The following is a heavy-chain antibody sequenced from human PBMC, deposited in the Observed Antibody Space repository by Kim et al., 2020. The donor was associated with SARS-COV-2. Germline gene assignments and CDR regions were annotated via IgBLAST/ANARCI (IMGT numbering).Heavy chain of an antibody. Sequence: GGSLRLSCAASGFTFSNYAMSWVRQAPGKGLEWVSSISGSGGSTYFADSVKGRFTISRDTSKNTLYLQMNSLRAEDTALYYCAKDQRHSVAATPTTFDYGGQGTLVTVSS. CDR2: ISGSGGST. CDR1: GFTFSNYA. J-gene: IGHJ4*02. D-gene: IGHD2-15*01. CDR3: AKDQRHSVAATPTTFDY. V-gene: IGHV3-23*01.